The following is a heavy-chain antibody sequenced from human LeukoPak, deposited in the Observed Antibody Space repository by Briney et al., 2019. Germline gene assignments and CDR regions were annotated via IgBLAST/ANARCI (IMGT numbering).Heavy chain of an antibody. CDR1: GYTFSDAW. J-gene: IGHJ4*02. CDR2: IIRNTFGGIT. V-gene: IGHV3-15*01. Sequence: GVSLRLSCAASGYTFSDAWMRWVRQAPGKGLEWDGHIIRNTFGGITDYAAAAKARFTISRHDSKNTLFLQMGSLKTQDTAVYYCSTEYYGWANFNFWGQGTLVTVSS. CDR3: STEYYGWANFNF. D-gene: IGHD3-10*01.